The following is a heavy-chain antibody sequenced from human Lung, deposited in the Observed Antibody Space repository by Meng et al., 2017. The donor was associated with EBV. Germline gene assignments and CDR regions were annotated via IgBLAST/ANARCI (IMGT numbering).Heavy chain of an antibody. Sequence: SGAEVKVTCKASGYTFTTYGISWVRTAPGQGLEWMGWVDPGNGDRNFAQKFQDRVTLTTDTSTSTVYMELRSLRSDDTAVYFCARDRQWLFDSWGQGTLVTVSS. V-gene: IGHV1-18*01. D-gene: IGHD6-19*01. CDR3: ARDRQWLFDS. CDR2: VDPGNGDR. CDR1: GYTFTTYG. J-gene: IGHJ4*02.